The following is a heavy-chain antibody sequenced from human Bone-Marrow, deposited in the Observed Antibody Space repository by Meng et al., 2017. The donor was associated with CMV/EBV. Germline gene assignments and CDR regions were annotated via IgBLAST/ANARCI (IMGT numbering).Heavy chain of an antibody. D-gene: IGHD2-2*01. J-gene: IGHJ6*02. Sequence: GESLKISCAASGFTFSGYWMYWVRQAPGKGLVWVSHINTDGSSTVYAGSVKGRFTISRDNAKNSLYLQMNSLRAEDTAVYYCARSQLLYYSYGMDVWGQGTTVTVSS. CDR2: INTDGSST. CDR3: ARSQLLYYSYGMDV. V-gene: IGHV3-74*01. CDR1: GFTFSGYW.